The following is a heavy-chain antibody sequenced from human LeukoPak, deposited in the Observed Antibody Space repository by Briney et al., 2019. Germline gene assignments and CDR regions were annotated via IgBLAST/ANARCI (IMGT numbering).Heavy chain of an antibody. CDR3: ARDGRPIDY. Sequence: GGSLRLSCAASGFTFSNAWMSWVRQAPGKGLEWVANIKQDGSERYYVDSVKGRFTISRDNAKNSLYLQLNSLRAEDTAVYYCARDGRPIDYWGQGTLVIVSS. J-gene: IGHJ4*02. CDR1: GFTFSNAW. CDR2: IKQDGSER. V-gene: IGHV3-7*03.